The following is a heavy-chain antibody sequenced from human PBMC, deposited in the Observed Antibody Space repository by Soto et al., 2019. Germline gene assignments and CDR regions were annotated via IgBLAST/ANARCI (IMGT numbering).Heavy chain of an antibody. Sequence: QLQLQESGPGLVKPSETLSLTCTVSGGSITGTSYYCSWIRQAPGKGLEWIGSIYYSGSTFYNPTLKSTVSMALDSSKNVVSLKLSSVTAADTAVYYCVREGYCGSNSCNWFDPWGQGTLVTVSS. CDR2: IYYSGST. CDR1: GGSITGTSYY. J-gene: IGHJ5*02. V-gene: IGHV4-39*02. D-gene: IGHD2-2*01. CDR3: VREGYCGSNSCNWFDP.